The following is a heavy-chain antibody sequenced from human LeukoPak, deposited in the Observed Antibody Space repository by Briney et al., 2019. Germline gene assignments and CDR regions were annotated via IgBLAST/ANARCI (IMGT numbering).Heavy chain of an antibody. D-gene: IGHD2-15*01. Sequence: SETLSLTCTVSGGSISSSSYSWSWNRQPPGKGLEWIGEINHSGRTNYNPSLKSRVTISVDTSKNHLSLKLSSVTAADTAVYYCASSMLRTPNKDYWGQGTLVTVSS. J-gene: IGHJ4*02. CDR1: GGSISSSSYS. CDR3: ASSMLRTPNKDY. CDR2: INHSGRT. V-gene: IGHV4-39*02.